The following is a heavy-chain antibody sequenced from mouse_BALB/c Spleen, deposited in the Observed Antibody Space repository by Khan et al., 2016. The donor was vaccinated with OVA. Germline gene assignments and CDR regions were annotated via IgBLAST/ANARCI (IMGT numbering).Heavy chain of an antibody. CDR3: ARSNDYGSGLYAMDY. J-gene: IGHJ4*01. CDR1: GYTFTSYW. V-gene: IGHV1S41*01. D-gene: IGHD1-1*01. CDR2: IAPGSDSS. Sequence: DLVKPGASVKLSCKASGYTFTSYWINWTKQRPGQGLEWIGQIAPGSDSSYYSEIFKGKATLTVDASSSTAYIQLSSLSSEDSAVYFCARSNDYGSGLYAMDYWGQGTSVTVSS.